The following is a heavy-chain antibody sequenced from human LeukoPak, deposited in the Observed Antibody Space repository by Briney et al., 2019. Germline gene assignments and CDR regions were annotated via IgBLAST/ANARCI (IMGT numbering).Heavy chain of an antibody. J-gene: IGHJ4*02. CDR3: ARDQKAAPPQYYFDY. Sequence: GPLRLSCAASGFTFSSYAMHWVRQAPGKGLEWVAVISYDGSNKYYADSVKGRFTISRDNSKNTLYLQMNSLRAEDTAVYYCARDQKAAPPQYYFDYWGQGTLVTVSS. V-gene: IGHV3-30*04. CDR2: ISYDGSNK. CDR1: GFTFSSYA. D-gene: IGHD1-14*01.